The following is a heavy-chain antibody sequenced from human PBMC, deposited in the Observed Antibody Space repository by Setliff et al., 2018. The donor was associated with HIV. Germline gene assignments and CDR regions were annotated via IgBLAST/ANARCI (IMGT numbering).Heavy chain of an antibody. CDR2: IYTSGST. J-gene: IGHJ3*02. CDR1: GGSISSGSYY. V-gene: IGHV4-61*09. CDR3: ARASSRLNCSGGSCYRAPYAFDI. Sequence: SETLSLTCTVSGGSISSGSYYWSWIRQPAGKGLEWIGHIYTSGSTNYNPSLKSRVTISVDTSKDQFSLKLSSVTAADTAVYYCARASSRLNCSGGSCYRAPYAFDIWGQGTMVTVSS. D-gene: IGHD2-15*01.